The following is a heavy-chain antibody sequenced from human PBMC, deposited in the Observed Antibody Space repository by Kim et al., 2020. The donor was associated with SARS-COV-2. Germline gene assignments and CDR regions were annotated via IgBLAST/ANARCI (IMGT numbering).Heavy chain of an antibody. CDR3: ARHPKALYGMDA. CDR2: IYYSGST. Sequence: SETLSLTCIVSGGSISSSSYYWGWIRQPPGKGLEWIGNIYYSGSTNYNSSLKSRVTISVDTSKNQFSLQLSSVIPADTAVYYCARHPKALYGMDAWGQG. V-gene: IGHV4-39*01. CDR1: GGSISSSSYY. J-gene: IGHJ6*02.